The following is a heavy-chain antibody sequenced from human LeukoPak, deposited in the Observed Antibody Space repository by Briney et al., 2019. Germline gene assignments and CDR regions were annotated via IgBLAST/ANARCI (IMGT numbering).Heavy chain of an antibody. CDR1: GFTFSEYY. Sequence: GGSLRLSCAASGFTFSEYYMRWIRQAPGKGVEWVSYISSSGSTIYYADSVKGRFPISRDNANNSLYLQMNSLRAEDTAVYYCARVKRTTVTYSYYMDVWGKGTTVTVSS. V-gene: IGHV3-11*04. D-gene: IGHD4-11*01. CDR3: ARVKRTTVTYSYYMDV. CDR2: ISSSGSTI. J-gene: IGHJ6*03.